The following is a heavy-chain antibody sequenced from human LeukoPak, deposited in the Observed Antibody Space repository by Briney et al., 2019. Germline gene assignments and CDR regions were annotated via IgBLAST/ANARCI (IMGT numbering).Heavy chain of an antibody. J-gene: IGHJ3*02. CDR1: GFTFSSYA. V-gene: IGHV3-23*01. Sequence: GGSLRLSCAASGFTFSSYAMTWVRQAPGKGLEWVSAITDSTYFADSVKGRFTTSRENAKNSLYLQMNSLRVGDTAVYYCARGWGWGTFDIWGQGTMVTVSS. CDR3: ARGWGWGTFDI. CDR2: ITDST. D-gene: IGHD7-27*01.